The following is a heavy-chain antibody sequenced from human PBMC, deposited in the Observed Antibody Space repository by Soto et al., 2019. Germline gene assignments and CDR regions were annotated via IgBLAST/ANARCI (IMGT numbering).Heavy chain of an antibody. Sequence: ASVKVSCKASGYNFTSYDINWVRQATGQWLEWMGWMNPNSGNTGYAQKFQGRVTMTRNTTISTAYMELSSLRSEGTAVYYCARDVPTTTVTTYHYYYGMDVWGQGTTVTVSS. J-gene: IGHJ6*02. D-gene: IGHD4-17*01. CDR3: ARDVPTTTVTTYHYYYGMDV. V-gene: IGHV1-8*01. CDR1: GYNFTSYD. CDR2: MNPNSGNT.